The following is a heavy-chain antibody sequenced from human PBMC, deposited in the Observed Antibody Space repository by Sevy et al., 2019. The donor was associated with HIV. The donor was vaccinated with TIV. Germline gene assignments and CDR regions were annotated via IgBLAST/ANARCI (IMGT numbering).Heavy chain of an antibody. Sequence: GGSLRLSCAGSGFTFSNYEMNWVRQAPGKGLEWVSYITLSGSSTYYADSVKGRFTISRDNAKNSLYLQMNSLRAEDTAVYYCARDRQGITVAGTAIDYWGQGTLVTVSS. V-gene: IGHV3-48*03. J-gene: IGHJ4*02. CDR1: GFTFSNYE. CDR3: ARDRQGITVAGTAIDY. D-gene: IGHD6-19*01. CDR2: ITLSGSST.